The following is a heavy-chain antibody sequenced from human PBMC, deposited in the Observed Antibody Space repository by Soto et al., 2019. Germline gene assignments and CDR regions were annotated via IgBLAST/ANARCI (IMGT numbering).Heavy chain of an antibody. Sequence: PSETLSLTCTVSGGSISSSSYYWGWIRQPPGKGLEWIGSIYYSGSTYYNPSLKSRVTISVDTSKNQFSLKLSSVTAADTAVYYCAVVVVILNAFDIWGQGTMVTVSS. CDR3: AVVVVILNAFDI. CDR1: GGSISSSSYY. CDR2: IYYSGST. V-gene: IGHV4-39*01. J-gene: IGHJ3*02. D-gene: IGHD3-22*01.